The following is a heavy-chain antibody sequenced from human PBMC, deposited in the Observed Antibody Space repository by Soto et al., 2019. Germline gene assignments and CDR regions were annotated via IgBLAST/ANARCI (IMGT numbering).Heavy chain of an antibody. D-gene: IGHD6-13*01. V-gene: IGHV3-66*01. J-gene: IGHJ4*02. Sequence: GGSLRLSCAASGFTVSSNYMSWVRQAPGKGLEWVSVIYSGGSTYYADSVKGRFTISRDNSKNTLYLQMNRLRAEDTAVYYCTTSIAAAGTGLDNGGQGTLVTVSS. CDR2: IYSGGST. CDR3: TTSIAAAGTGLDN. CDR1: GFTVSSNY.